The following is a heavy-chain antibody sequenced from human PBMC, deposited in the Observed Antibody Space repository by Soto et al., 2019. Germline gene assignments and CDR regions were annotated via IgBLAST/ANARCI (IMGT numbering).Heavy chain of an antibody. CDR2: ISYDGSNK. CDR3: AKERYGSGSYYKGPYYFDY. J-gene: IGHJ4*02. Sequence: GGSLRLSCAASGFTFSSYGMHWVRQAPGKGLEWVAVISYDGSNKYYADSVKGRFTISRDNSKNTLYLQMNSLRAEDTAVYYCAKERYGSGSYYKGPYYFDYWGQGTLVTVSS. CDR1: GFTFSSYG. V-gene: IGHV3-30*18. D-gene: IGHD3-10*01.